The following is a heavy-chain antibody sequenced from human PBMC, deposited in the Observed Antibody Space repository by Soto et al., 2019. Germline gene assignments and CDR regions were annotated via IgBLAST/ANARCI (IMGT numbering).Heavy chain of an antibody. Sequence: GGSLRLSCAASGFTFSSSEMYWVRQAPGKGLEWVSYIHPGGQIIFYADSVKGRFTISRDNAKNSVYLQMNNLRAEDTTVYYCARRGSSWGQGTMVTVSS. J-gene: IGHJ3*01. CDR3: ARRGSS. D-gene: IGHD2-2*01. CDR1: GFTFSSSE. CDR2: IHPGGQII. V-gene: IGHV3-48*03.